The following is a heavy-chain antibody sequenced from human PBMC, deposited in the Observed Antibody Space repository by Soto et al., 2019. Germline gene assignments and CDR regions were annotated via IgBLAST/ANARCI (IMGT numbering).Heavy chain of an antibody. D-gene: IGHD3-10*01. Sequence: SETLSLTXTVAGGSISSYYSSWIRQPPGKGLEWIGYIYYSGSTNYNTSLKSRVTISVDTSKNQCSLKLSSVTAADTAVYYRARALYYYGSGTVWFDPWGQGTLVTVSS. CDR2: IYYSGST. CDR3: ARALYYYGSGTVWFDP. CDR1: GGSISSYY. J-gene: IGHJ5*02. V-gene: IGHV4-59*01.